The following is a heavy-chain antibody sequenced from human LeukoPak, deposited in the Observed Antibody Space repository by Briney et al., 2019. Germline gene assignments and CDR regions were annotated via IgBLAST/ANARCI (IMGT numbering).Heavy chain of an antibody. J-gene: IGHJ4*02. D-gene: IGHD3-10*01. Sequence: GGSLRLSCAASGFTFSTCGMHWVRQAPGKGLEWVALISYDGSNKYYTDSVKGRFTISRDNSKNTLYLQVNSLRADDTAVYYCAKDPRGGFGELSWGIDYWGQGTLVTVSS. CDR2: ISYDGSNK. V-gene: IGHV3-30*18. CDR3: AKDPRGGFGELSWGIDY. CDR1: GFTFSTCG.